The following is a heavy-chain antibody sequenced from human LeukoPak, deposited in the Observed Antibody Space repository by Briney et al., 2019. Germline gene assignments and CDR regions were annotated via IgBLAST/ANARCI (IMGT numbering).Heavy chain of an antibody. CDR2: VNYSGRT. D-gene: IGHD2-2*02. V-gene: IGHV4-34*01. J-gene: IGHJ6*03. CDR3: ARRSYQLLYGYYYYYMDV. Sequence: SETLSLTCAVYGESFSGYYWSWVRQPPGKGLEWIREVNYSGRTSYNPSLKSRVTISLDTSKSQFSLKLSSVTAADTAVYYCARRSYQLLYGYYYYYMDVWGKGTTVTVSS. CDR1: GESFSGYY.